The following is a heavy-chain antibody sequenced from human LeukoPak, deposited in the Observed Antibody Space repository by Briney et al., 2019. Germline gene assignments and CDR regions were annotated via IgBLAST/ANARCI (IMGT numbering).Heavy chain of an antibody. V-gene: IGHV1-24*01. Sequence: ASVKVSFKVSGYSLTELAMHWVRQAPGKGLEWMGGFDPEHGKTIYAQKFQDRVTMTEDTSTDTAYMDISSLRFEDTAVYYCATRGPMIAVVITSHALDIWGQGAMVTVSS. D-gene: IGHD3-22*01. CDR2: FDPEHGKT. J-gene: IGHJ3*02. CDR1: GYSLTELA. CDR3: ATRGPMIAVVITSHALDI.